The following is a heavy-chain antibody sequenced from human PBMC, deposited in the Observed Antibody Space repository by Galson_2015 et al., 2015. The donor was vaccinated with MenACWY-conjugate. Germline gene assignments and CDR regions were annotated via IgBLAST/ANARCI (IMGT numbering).Heavy chain of an antibody. CDR1: GFSLSTYEMC. D-gene: IGHD2-2*01. J-gene: IGHJ3*01. Sequence: PALVKPTQTLTLTCTFSGFSLSTYEMCIYWVRQPPGKALEWLARIDWRGNKYYTTSLKTRLTISKDTSTNQVVLTMTNMDPVDTATYYCAHSPYCSTASCYAARAFDVWGQGTVVTVSS. CDR2: IDWRGNK. CDR3: AHSPYCSTASCYAARAFDV. V-gene: IGHV2-70*11.